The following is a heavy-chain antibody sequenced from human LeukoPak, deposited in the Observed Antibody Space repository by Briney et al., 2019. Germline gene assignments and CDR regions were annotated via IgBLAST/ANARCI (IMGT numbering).Heavy chain of an antibody. J-gene: IGHJ4*02. CDR3: ARDPFPYSSGWYDVYYFDY. V-gene: IGHV3-66*01. CDR2: IYSGGST. CDR1: GFPVSSNY. Sequence: PGGSLRLSCAASGFPVSSNYMSWVRQAPGKGLEWVSVIYSGGSTYYADSVKGRFTISRDNSKNTLYLQMNSLRAEDTAVYYCARDPFPYSSGWYDVYYFDYWGQGTLVTVSS. D-gene: IGHD6-19*01.